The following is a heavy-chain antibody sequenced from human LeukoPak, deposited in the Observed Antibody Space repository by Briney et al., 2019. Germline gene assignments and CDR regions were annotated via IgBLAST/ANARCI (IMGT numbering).Heavy chain of an antibody. Sequence: SQTLSLTCTVSGGSISSGGYYWSRIRQHPGKGLEWIGYIYYSGSTYYNPSLKSRVTISVDTSKNQFSLKLSSVTAADTAVYYCARFLRRAYYYDSSGYPFDYWGQGTLVTVSS. J-gene: IGHJ4*02. D-gene: IGHD3-22*01. CDR1: GGSISSGGYY. CDR2: IYYSGST. CDR3: ARFLRRAYYYDSSGYPFDY. V-gene: IGHV4-31*03.